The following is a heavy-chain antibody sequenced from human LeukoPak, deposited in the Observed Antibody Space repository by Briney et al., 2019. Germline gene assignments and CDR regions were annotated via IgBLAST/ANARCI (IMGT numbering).Heavy chain of an antibody. D-gene: IGHD3-10*01. CDR2: IYYSGST. Sequence: PFLSSTVSGGSLSSYYWGWVRQPPGEGLEWIGYIYYSGSTNYNPSLKSRVTISVDTSKNQFSLKLSSVTAADTAVYYCARDRRGDFDYWGQGTLVTVSS. V-gene: IGHV4-59*01. J-gene: IGHJ4*02. CDR3: ARDRRGDFDY. CDR1: GGSLSSYY.